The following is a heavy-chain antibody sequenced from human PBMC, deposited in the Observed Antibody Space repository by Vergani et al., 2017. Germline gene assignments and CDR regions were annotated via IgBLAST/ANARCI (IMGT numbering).Heavy chain of an antibody. Sequence: QVQLVQSGAEVKKPGSSVKVSCKASGGTFSSYAISWVRQAPGQGLEWMGGIIPIFGTANYAQKFQGRVTITADESTSTAYMELSSLRSEATAVYYCARGRYYYDSSGYYYRFNYYYYYYMDVWGKGTTVTVSS. D-gene: IGHD3-22*01. CDR2: IIPIFGTA. CDR3: ARGRYYYDSSGYYYRFNYYYYYYMDV. V-gene: IGHV1-69*01. J-gene: IGHJ6*03. CDR1: GGTFSSYA.